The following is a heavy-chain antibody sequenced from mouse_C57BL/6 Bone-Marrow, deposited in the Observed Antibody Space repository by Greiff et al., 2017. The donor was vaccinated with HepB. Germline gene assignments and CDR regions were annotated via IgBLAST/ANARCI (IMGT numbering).Heavy chain of an antibody. J-gene: IGHJ1*03. D-gene: IGHD1-1*01. CDR2: ISNLAYSI. CDR1: GFTFSDYG. Sequence: EVKLQESGGGLVQPGGSLKLSCAASGFTFSDYGMAWVRQAPRKGPEWVAFISNLAYSIYYADTVTGRFTISRENAKNTLYLEMSSLRSEDTAMYYCARHRYYYGSSYGYFDVWGTGTTVTVSS. CDR3: ARHRYYYGSSYGYFDV. V-gene: IGHV5-15*01.